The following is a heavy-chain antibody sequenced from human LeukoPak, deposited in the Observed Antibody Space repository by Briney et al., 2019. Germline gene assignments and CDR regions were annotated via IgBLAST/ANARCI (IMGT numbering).Heavy chain of an antibody. CDR2: IYYSGST. D-gene: IGHD4-17*01. J-gene: IGHJ3*02. CDR1: GGSISSYY. CDR3: ARVDTVTTYAFDI. V-gene: IGHV4-59*01. Sequence: SETLSLTCTVSGGSISSYYRSWIRQPPGKGLEWIGYIYYSGSTNYNPSLKSRVTISVDTSKNQFSLKLSSVTAADTAVYYCARVDTVTTYAFDIWGQGTMVTVSS.